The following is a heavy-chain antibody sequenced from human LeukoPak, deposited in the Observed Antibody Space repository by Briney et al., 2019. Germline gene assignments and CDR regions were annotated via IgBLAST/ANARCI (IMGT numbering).Heavy chain of an antibody. V-gene: IGHV6-1*01. Sequence: SQTLSLTCATSGDSVSSNRAAWNWIRQSPSRGLEWLGGTYYRTKWYNEYAVSVKSRITINPDTSKNQLSLQLNSVTPEDTAVYYCARTPSGSRAFDIWGQGTMVTVSS. D-gene: IGHD6-25*01. CDR1: GDSVSSNRAA. J-gene: IGHJ3*02. CDR2: TYYRTKWYN. CDR3: ARTPSGSRAFDI.